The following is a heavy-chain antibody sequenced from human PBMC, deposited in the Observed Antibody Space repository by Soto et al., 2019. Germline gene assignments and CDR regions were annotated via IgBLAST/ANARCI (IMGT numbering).Heavy chain of an antibody. J-gene: IGHJ4*02. V-gene: IGHV1-3*01. CDR2: INADNGDT. CDR3: AGDGAVAGNANFDY. CDR1: GYSFTTYG. Sequence: ASVKVSCKASGYSFTTYGIHWVRQAPGQSLEWMGWINADNGDTKYSRKSQGRVSITRDTFASTAYVHLSSLTSEDTAVYYCAGDGAVAGNANFDYWGQGTLVTVSA. D-gene: IGHD6-19*01.